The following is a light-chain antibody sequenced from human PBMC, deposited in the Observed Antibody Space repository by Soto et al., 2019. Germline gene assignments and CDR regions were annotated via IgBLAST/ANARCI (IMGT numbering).Light chain of an antibody. CDR1: SSDVGAYNS. J-gene: IGLJ1*01. V-gene: IGLV2-23*01. Sequence: SPLSQPASGSGSPGQSVASSCTWTSSDVGAYNSVSWYQQHPDKAPQLMIYKGTQRPSGVSNRFSGSTSGNAASLTISGLQAGDEADYFCCSSAPASTYVFGTGPKVTVL. CDR2: KGT. CDR3: CSSAPASTYV.